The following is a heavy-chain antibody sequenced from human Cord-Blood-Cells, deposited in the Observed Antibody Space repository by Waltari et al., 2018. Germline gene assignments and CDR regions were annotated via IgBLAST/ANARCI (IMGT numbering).Heavy chain of an antibody. CDR1: GYSFTSYW. V-gene: IGHV5-51*03. CDR2: IYPGAPAT. D-gene: IGHD6-13*01. CDR3: ARLDPAAGDPGSYYFDY. J-gene: IGHJ4*02. Sequence: EVQLVQSGAEVKKPGESLKISCKGSGYSFTSYWIGWVRQMPGKGLGWMGIIYPGAPATSASPAFQGQATISADKSISTAYLQWRSLKASDTAMYYCARLDPAAGDPGSYYFDYWGQGTLVTVSS.